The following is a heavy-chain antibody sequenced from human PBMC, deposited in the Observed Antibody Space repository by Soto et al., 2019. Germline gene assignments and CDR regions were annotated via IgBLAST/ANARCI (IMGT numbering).Heavy chain of an antibody. D-gene: IGHD3-10*01. CDR1: GFTFSSYW. CDR2: IITDGSNT. Sequence: GGSLRLSCAASGFTFSSYWMHWVRQAPGTGLVWVSRIITDGSNTNYADSVKGRFTISRDNAKNTLYLQMNSVRAEDTAIYYCARGGRGSSAYYYGMDVWGQGNTVTVSS. CDR3: ARGGRGSSAYYYGMDV. J-gene: IGHJ6*02. V-gene: IGHV3-74*01.